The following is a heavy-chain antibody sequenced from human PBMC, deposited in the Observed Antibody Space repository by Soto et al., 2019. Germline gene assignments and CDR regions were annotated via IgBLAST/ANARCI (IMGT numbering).Heavy chain of an antibody. D-gene: IGHD5-18*01. CDR2: IYYSGNT. J-gene: IGHJ6*02. Sequence: SETLSLTCTVSGGSIRSGGYYWSWVRQNPRRGLEWIGNIYYSGNTYYNPSLKSRLTISVDTSKNQFSLNLSSVTATDTAVYYCARDRLMATAGTARHYFGLDVWGQGTTVTVS. CDR1: GGSIRSGGYY. V-gene: IGHV4-31*03. CDR3: ARDRLMATAGTARHYFGLDV.